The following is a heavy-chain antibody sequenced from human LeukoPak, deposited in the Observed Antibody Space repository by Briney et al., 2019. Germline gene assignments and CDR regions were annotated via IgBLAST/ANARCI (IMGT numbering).Heavy chain of an antibody. CDR1: GFTFSNYG. CDR2: ISGSGDST. D-gene: IGHD3-10*01. Sequence: GGSLRLSCAASGFTFSNYGMNWVRQAPGKGLEWVSAISGSGDSTYYADSVKGRFTISRDNSKNTLFLQMSSLRGEDTAVYSCARASPHYYGSGSYYLNPFDPWGQGTLVTVSS. J-gene: IGHJ5*02. CDR3: ARASPHYYGSGSYYLNPFDP. V-gene: IGHV3-23*01.